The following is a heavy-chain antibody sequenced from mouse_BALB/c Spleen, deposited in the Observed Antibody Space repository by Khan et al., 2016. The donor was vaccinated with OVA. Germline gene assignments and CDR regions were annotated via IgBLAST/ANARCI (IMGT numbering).Heavy chain of an antibody. J-gene: IGHJ2*01. D-gene: IGHD1-1*01. CDR1: GYSITTDYA. CDR3: ARVYGGGFDY. CDR2: ISYSGNT. Sequence: EVKLLESGPGLVKPSQSLSLTCTVTGYSITTDYAWNWIRQFPGNKLEWMGFISYSGNTKYNPSLKSRISITRDTSKNQFFLQLKSVTTEDTARDDCARVYGGGFDYWGQGTTLTVSS. V-gene: IGHV3-2*02.